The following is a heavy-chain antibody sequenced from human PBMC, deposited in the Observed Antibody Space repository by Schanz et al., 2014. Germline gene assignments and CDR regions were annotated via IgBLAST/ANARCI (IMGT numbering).Heavy chain of an antibody. CDR1: GFTFSDYS. Sequence: VQLVESGGDFVQPGGSLRLSCEVSGFTFSDYSMTWVRQPPGKGLEWVALISHDGSNKNSADSVKGRFTISRENGKNSLYLQMNSLRAGDTAVYYCARGRRGDCRRTSCTYYFDYWGQGTLVTVSS. J-gene: IGHJ4*02. V-gene: IGHV3-30*03. D-gene: IGHD2-2*01. CDR2: ISHDGSNK. CDR3: ARGRRGDCRRTSCTYYFDY.